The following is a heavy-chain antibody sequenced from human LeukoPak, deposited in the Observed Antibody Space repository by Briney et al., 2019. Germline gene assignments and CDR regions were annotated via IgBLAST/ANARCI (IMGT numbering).Heavy chain of an antibody. CDR1: GFIFSRYW. V-gene: IGHV3-7*03. Sequence: GGSLRFSCAASGFIFSRYWMNWVRQAPGKGLEWVANIKQDGSAQNYVDSVRGRFTISRDNAGNSLYLQMNSLRAEDTAVYYCARLVWLPDSWGQGTLVTVSS. J-gene: IGHJ4*02. CDR2: IKQDGSAQ. CDR3: ARLVWLPDS. D-gene: IGHD3/OR15-3a*01.